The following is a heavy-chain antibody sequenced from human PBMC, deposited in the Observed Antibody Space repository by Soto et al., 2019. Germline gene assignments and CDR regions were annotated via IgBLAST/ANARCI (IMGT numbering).Heavy chain of an antibody. V-gene: IGHV4-59*05. CDR2: IYYSGST. CDR1: GGSISSYY. CDR3: ARRLYYDSSGFEGGGMDV. J-gene: IGHJ6*02. D-gene: IGHD3-22*01. Sequence: SETLSLTCTVSGGSISSYYWSGIRQPPGKGLEWIGSIYYSGSTYYNPSLKSRVTISVDTSKNQFSLKLSSVTAADTAVYYCARRLYYDSSGFEGGGMDVWGQGTTVTVS.